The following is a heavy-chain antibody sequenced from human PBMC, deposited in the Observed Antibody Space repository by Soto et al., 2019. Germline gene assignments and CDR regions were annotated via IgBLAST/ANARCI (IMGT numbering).Heavy chain of an antibody. D-gene: IGHD6-19*01. CDR2: INPNSGGT. V-gene: IGHV1-2*04. Sequence: GGSVKVSCKTSGYTFTDFYMHWVRQAPGQGLEWMGWINPNSGGTKYAQNFQGWVTMTRDTSISTAYMELSRLRSDDTAVYYCATSRTRIEVVGEKQYFFDYWGQGTLATVS. CDR3: ATSRTRIEVVGEKQYFFDY. CDR1: GYTFTDFY. J-gene: IGHJ4*02.